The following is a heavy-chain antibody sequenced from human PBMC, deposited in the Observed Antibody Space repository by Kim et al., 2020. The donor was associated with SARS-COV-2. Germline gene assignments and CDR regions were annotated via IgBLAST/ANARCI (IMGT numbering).Heavy chain of an antibody. Sequence: SLKSRVTMSVDQSKNQFSLKLSSVTAADPAVYYCARHGGAHYYDSSGFFYWGQGTLVTVSS. J-gene: IGHJ4*02. D-gene: IGHD3-22*01. CDR3: ARHGGAHYYDSSGFFY. V-gene: IGHV4-39*01.